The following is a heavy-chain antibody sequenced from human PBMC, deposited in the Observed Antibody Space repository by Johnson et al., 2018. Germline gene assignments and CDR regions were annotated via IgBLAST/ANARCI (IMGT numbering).Heavy chain of an antibody. J-gene: IGHJ6*03. CDR1: GFTVNNNN. CDR2: IYSCGTT. V-gene: IGHV3-66*03. CDR3: ARESLVVVPTPIRLGVRDDYYYYMDV. Sequence: EVQLVESGGDLIQPGGSLRLSCAASGFTVNNNNINWVRQAPGKGLEWVSVIYSCGTTDYADSVQGRFTISRDNAKNNLYLHINSLRAGDTAVYYCARESLVVVPTPIRLGVRDDYYYYMDVWGKGTTVTVSS. D-gene: IGHD2-2*01.